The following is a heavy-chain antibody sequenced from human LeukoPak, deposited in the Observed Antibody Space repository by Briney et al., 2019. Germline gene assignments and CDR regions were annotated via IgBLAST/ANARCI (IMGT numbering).Heavy chain of an antibody. V-gene: IGHV3-30*02. Sequence: PGGSLRLSCAASGFTFSSYGMHWVRQAPGKGLEWVAFIRHDGSNKYYADSVKGRFTISRDNSKNTLYLQMNSLRAEDTAVYYCARSNWNYANLYYYYYMDVWGKGTTVTVSS. CDR3: ARSNWNYANLYYYYYMDV. CDR2: IRHDGSNK. D-gene: IGHD1-7*01. CDR1: GFTFSSYG. J-gene: IGHJ6*03.